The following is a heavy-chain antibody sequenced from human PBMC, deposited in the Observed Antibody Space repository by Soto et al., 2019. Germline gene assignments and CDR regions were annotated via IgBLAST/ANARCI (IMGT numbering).Heavy chain of an antibody. CDR3: ARKVRPNYDTLTGYYYYYMDV. CDR2: ISAYNGNT. J-gene: IGHJ6*03. Sequence: GASVKVSCKASGYTFTSYGISWVRQAPGQGLEWMGWISAYNGNTNYAQKLQGRVTMTTDTSTSTAYMELRSLRSDDTAVYYCARKVRPNYDTLTGYYYYYMDVWGKGTTVTVSS. CDR1: GYTFTSYG. V-gene: IGHV1-18*01. D-gene: IGHD3-9*01.